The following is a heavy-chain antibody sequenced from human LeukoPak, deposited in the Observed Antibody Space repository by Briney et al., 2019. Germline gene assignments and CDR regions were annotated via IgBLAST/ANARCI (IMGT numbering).Heavy chain of an antibody. CDR1: GFTFSDYY. CDR2: ISSSGSTI. J-gene: IGHJ6*02. CDR3: ARELRPGVGYGMDV. Sequence: GGSLRLSCAASGFTFSDYYMSWIRQAPGKGLEWVSYISSSGSTIYYADSVKGRFTISRDNAKNSLFLQMNSLRAEDTAVYYCARELRPGVGYGMDVWGQGTTVTVSS. V-gene: IGHV3-11*04. D-gene: IGHD4-17*01.